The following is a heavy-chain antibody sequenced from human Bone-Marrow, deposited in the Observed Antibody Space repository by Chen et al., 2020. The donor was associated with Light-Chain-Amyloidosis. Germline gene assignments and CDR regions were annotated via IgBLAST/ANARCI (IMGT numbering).Heavy chain of an antibody. CDR1: GFIFSNYE. CDR3: ARGLFGDHPMTHRAFDV. Sequence: EVQLVESGGGLVQPGGSLRLSCVGSGFIFSNYEMNWVRQAPGKGLEWISYISTSGITIDYADSLKGRFTISRDNAQNSLFLQVNGLRDDDTAVYFCARGLFGDHPMTHRAFDVWGQGTTVTVAS. V-gene: IGHV3-48*03. CDR2: ISTSGITI. J-gene: IGHJ3*01. D-gene: IGHD4-17*01.